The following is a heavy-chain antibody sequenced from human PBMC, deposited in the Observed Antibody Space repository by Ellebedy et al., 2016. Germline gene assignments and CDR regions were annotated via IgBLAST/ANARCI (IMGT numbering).Heavy chain of an antibody. V-gene: IGHV4-59*02. CDR2: IYYSGST. J-gene: IGHJ3*02. CDR1: GGSVGGHY. Sequence: SETLSLTXTVSGGSVGGHYWSWVRQPPGKGLAWIGYIYYSGSTNYNPSLKSRVTISVDTSKNQFSLKLSSVTAADTAVYYCARYQAVDAFDIWGQGALVIVSS. CDR3: ARYQAVDAFDI.